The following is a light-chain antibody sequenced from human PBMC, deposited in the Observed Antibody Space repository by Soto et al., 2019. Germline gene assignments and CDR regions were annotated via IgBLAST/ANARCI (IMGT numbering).Light chain of an antibody. CDR3: QQYDNRPLT. CDR2: DAS. J-gene: IGKJ4*01. V-gene: IGKV1-33*01. CDR1: HDISNY. Sequence: DIRMTQSPSTLSSSVGDRVSITCQASHDISNYLNWYQQKPGKAPKLLIYDASNLETGVPSRFSGSGSGTDFTFTISSLQPEDIATYYCQQYDNRPLTFGGGTKVDIK.